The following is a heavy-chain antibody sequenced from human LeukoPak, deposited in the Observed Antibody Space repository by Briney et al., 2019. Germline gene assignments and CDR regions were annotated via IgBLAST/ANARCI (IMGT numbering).Heavy chain of an antibody. V-gene: IGHV1-18*01. D-gene: IGHD2-2*01. J-gene: IGHJ4*02. CDR2: ISAYNGNT. CDR1: GGTFSSNA. Sequence: ASVKVSCKASGGTFSSNATSWVRQAPGQGLEWMGWISAYNGNTNYAQKLQGRVTMTTDTSTSTAYMELRSLRSDDTAVYYCARACCSSTSSTFDYWGQGTLVTVSS. CDR3: ARACCSSTSSTFDY.